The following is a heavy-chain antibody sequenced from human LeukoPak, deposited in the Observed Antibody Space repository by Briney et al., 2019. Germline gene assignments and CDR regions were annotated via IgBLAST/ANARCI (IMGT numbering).Heavy chain of an antibody. CDR3: ARGSYYYGSGSEVDWFDP. D-gene: IGHD3-10*01. CDR2: ISAYNGNT. Sequence: ASVKVSCKASGYTFTNYGISWVRQAPGQGLGWMGWISAYNGNTNYAQKLQGRVTMTTDTSTSTAYMELRSLRSDDTAVYYCARGSYYYGSGSEVDWFDPWGQGTLVTVSS. CDR1: GYTFTNYG. J-gene: IGHJ5*02. V-gene: IGHV1-18*01.